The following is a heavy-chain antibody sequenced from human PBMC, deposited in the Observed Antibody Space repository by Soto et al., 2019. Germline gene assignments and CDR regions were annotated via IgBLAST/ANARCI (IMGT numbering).Heavy chain of an antibody. CDR3: AQGSIEYSASVDR. V-gene: IGHV3-23*01. Sequence: EVQLLESGGGLVQPGGSLRLACAASGFSFNCYAMVWVRQAPGKGLEWVSVISARGGSSYFADSVKGRFTISRDNSKNVLSLEMNNLRAEDTATYFCAQGSIEYSASVDRWGQGTLVLVSS. D-gene: IGHD5-12*01. J-gene: IGHJ5*02. CDR2: ISARGGSS. CDR1: GFSFNCYA.